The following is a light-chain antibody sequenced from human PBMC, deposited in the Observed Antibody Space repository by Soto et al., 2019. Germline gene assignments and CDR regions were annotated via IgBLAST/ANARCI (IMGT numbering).Light chain of an antibody. V-gene: IGLV2-14*01. Sequence: QSALTQPASVSGSPGQSITISCTGTSSDVGGYNYVSWYQQHPGKAPKLMIYDVSNRPSGVSNRFSGSKSGNTASLTISGLQAEDEADYYCSSYTGSSIVVFGGGIKLTVL. CDR2: DVS. CDR3: SSYTGSSIVV. CDR1: SSDVGGYNY. J-gene: IGLJ2*01.